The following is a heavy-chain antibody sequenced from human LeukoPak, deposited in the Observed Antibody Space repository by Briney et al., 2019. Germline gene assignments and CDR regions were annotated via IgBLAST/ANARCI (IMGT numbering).Heavy chain of an antibody. CDR2: INHSGST. CDR3: ARGTGTFDY. CDR1: GGSFSGYY. D-gene: IGHD1-1*01. V-gene: IGHV4-34*01. J-gene: IGHJ4*02. Sequence: PSETLSLTCAVYGGSFSGYYWSWIRQPPGEGLEWIGEINHSGSTNYNPSLKSRVTISVDTSKNQFSLKLSSVTAADTAVYYCARGTGTFDYWGQGTLVTVSS.